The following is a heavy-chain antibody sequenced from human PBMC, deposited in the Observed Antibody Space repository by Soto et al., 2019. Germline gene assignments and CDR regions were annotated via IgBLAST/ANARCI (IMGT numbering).Heavy chain of an antibody. Sequence: PAEVSCKSSGYTFTSYGIIWVRQDTGQGLEWMGWISAYNGNTNYAQKLQGRVTMTTDTSTSTAYMELRSLRSDDTAVYYCARVWRYCSGGSCYSVYNWFDPWGQGTLVTVSS. CDR3: ARVWRYCSGGSCYSVYNWFDP. CDR1: GYTFTSYG. J-gene: IGHJ5*02. CDR2: ISAYNGNT. V-gene: IGHV1-18*04. D-gene: IGHD2-15*01.